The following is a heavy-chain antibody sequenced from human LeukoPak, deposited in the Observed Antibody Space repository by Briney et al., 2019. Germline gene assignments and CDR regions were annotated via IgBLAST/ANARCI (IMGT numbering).Heavy chain of an antibody. D-gene: IGHD6-19*01. V-gene: IGHV4-34*01. CDR3: ARWGSGWYYFDY. CDR1: GGSFSGYY. Sequence: PSETLSLTCAAYGGSFSGYYWSWIRQPPGKGLEWIGEINHSGSTNYNPSLKSRVTISVDTSKNQFSLKLSSVTAADTAVYYCARWGSGWYYFDYWGQGTLVTVSS. J-gene: IGHJ4*02. CDR2: INHSGST.